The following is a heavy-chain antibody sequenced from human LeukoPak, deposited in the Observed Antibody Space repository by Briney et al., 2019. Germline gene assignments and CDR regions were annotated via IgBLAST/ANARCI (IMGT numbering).Heavy chain of an antibody. D-gene: IGHD2/OR15-2a*01. CDR1: GDSISGYY. CDR2: IYYSGRT. CDR3: ARSRQESYYGMDV. J-gene: IGHJ6*02. Sequence: SETLSLTCTVSGDSISGYYWSWIRQPPGKGLEWIGYIYYSGRTEYNPSLKSRVTISEDTSKNQFSLKLNSVTAVDTAMYYCARSRQESYYGMDVWGQGTTVTVSS. V-gene: IGHV4-59*01.